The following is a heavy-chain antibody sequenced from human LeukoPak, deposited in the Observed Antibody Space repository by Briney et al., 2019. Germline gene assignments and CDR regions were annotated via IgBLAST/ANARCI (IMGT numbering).Heavy chain of an antibody. J-gene: IGHJ4*02. Sequence: ASVKVSCKASGYTFTSYYMHWVRQAPGQGLEWMGGIIPIFGTANYAQKFQGRVTITADKSTSTAYMELSSLRSEDTAVYYCATDLMVRGVTRHYWGQGTLVTVSS. CDR1: GYTFTSYY. CDR3: ATDLMVRGVTRHY. CDR2: IIPIFGTA. D-gene: IGHD3-10*01. V-gene: IGHV1-69*06.